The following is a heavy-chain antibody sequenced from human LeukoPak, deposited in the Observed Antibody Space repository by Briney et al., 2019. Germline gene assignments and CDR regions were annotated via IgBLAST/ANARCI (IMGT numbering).Heavy chain of an antibody. CDR2: ISGSGGST. CDR1: GGSISSGGYY. V-gene: IGHV3-23*01. Sequence: PSETLSLTCTVSGGSISSGGYYWSWIRQPPGKGLEWVSAISGSGGSTYYADSVKGRFTISRDNSKNTLYLQMNSLRAEDTAVYYCAKDQSLYDILTGGGGYYFDYWGQGTLVTVSS. CDR3: AKDQSLYDILTGGGGYYFDY. D-gene: IGHD3-9*01. J-gene: IGHJ4*02.